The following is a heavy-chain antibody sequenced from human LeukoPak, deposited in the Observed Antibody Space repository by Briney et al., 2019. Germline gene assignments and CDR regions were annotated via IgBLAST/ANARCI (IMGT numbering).Heavy chain of an antibody. Sequence: SETLSLTCTVSGGSISSHYWSWIRQPPGKGLEWIGYIYYSGSTNYNPSLKSRVTISVDTSKNQFSLKLSSVTAADTVVYCCARSARYYYDSSGYYPYYFDYWGQGTLVTVSS. CDR1: GGSISSHY. J-gene: IGHJ4*02. V-gene: IGHV4-59*11. CDR3: ARSARYYYDSSGYYPYYFDY. D-gene: IGHD3-22*01. CDR2: IYYSGST.